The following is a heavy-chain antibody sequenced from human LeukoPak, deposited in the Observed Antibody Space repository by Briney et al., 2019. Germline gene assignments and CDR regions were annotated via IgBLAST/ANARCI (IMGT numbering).Heavy chain of an antibody. CDR1: GFTFSSYG. J-gene: IGHJ4*02. CDR3: AKPYSSSWTFDY. Sequence: PGGSLRLSCAASGFTFSSYGMHWVRQAPGKGLEWVAFIRYDGSNKYYADSVKGRFTISRDNSKNTLYLQMNSLRAEDTAVYYCAKPYSSSWTFDYWGQGTLVTVSS. CDR2: IRYDGSNK. V-gene: IGHV3-30*02. D-gene: IGHD6-13*01.